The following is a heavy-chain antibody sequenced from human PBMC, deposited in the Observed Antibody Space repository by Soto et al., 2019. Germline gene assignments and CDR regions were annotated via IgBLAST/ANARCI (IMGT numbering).Heavy chain of an antibody. CDR1: GFTLAKYT. D-gene: IGHD3-9*01. V-gene: IGHV3-53*01. CDR2: SYSTGGT. J-gene: IGHJ4*02. Sequence: GGSLRLSCAASGFTLAKYTMGWVRQAPGKGLEWVAESYSTGGTEYADSVKGRFTIFRDNSKNTLFLQMNYLVVEDTALYYCARDREPDGIWTFDSRGQGTLVTGSS. CDR3: ARDREPDGIWTFDS.